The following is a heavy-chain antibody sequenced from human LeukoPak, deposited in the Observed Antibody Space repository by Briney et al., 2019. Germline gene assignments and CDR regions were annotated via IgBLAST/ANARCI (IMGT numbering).Heavy chain of an antibody. CDR2: IYHSGST. D-gene: IGHD3-9*01. J-gene: IGHJ4*02. V-gene: IGHV4-30-2*01. CDR3: ARGGVLRYFDWLAY. CDR1: GGSISSGGYS. Sequence: SETLSLTCAVSGGSISSGGYSWSWIRQPPGKGLEWIGYIYHSGSTYYNPSLKSRVTISVDTSKNQFSLKLSSVTAADTAVYYCARGGVLRYFDWLAYWGQGTLVTVSS.